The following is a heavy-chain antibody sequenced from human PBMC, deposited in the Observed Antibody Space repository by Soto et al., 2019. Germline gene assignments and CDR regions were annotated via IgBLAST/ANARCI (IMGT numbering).Heavy chain of an antibody. CDR1: GDSITSYY. CDR3: ARHAFGSGFYYGMGV. V-gene: IGHV4-59*08. Sequence: QVQLQESGPGLVKPSETLSLTCTVSGDSITSYYWSWIRQPPGKGLEWLGYIYYTGSTTYHPSLKSRVTTSLNTSKTQFSLKLNSVPAADTAVYYCARHAFGSGFYYGMGVWGQGTTVTVSS. CDR2: IYYTGST. J-gene: IGHJ6*02. D-gene: IGHD3-10*01.